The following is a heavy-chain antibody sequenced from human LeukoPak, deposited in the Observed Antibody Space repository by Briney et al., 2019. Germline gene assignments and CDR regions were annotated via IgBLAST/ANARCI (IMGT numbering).Heavy chain of an antibody. CDR2: IYYSGST. D-gene: IGHD6-19*01. V-gene: IGHV4-59*01. CDR1: GGSTSSYY. Sequence: KPSETLSLTCTVSGGSTSSYYWSWIRRPPGKGLEWIGYIYYSGSTNYNPSLKSRVTISVDTSKNQFSLKLSSVTAADTAVYYCARGVAGTGIDYWGQGTLVTVSS. J-gene: IGHJ4*02. CDR3: ARGVAGTGIDY.